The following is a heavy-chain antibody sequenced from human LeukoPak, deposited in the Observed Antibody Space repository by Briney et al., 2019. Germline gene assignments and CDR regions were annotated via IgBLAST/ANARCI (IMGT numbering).Heavy chain of an antibody. CDR1: GFTFSSCA. J-gene: IGHJ4*02. D-gene: IGHD5-18*01. Sequence: PGGSLRLSCAASGFTFSSCAMSWVRQAPGKGLEWVSAISNSGGSTHYADSVKGRFTISRDNPKNTLYLQMNSLRAEDTAVYYCAKGGARGYSYGYADYWGQGTLVTVSS. CDR3: AKGGARGYSYGYADY. V-gene: IGHV3-23*01. CDR2: ISNSGGST.